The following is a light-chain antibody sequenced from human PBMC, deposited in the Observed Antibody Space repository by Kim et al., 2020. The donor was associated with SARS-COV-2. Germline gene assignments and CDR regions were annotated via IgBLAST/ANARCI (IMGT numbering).Light chain of an antibody. CDR2: GVS. V-gene: IGKV3-20*01. Sequence: PEERAIHSCRASQSVSSSYLAWYQQKPGQAPRLLIYGVSNRATGIPDRFSGSGSGTDFTLTISRLEPEDFAVYVCQQYGGSPITFGQGSRLEIK. CDR1: QSVSSSY. CDR3: QQYGGSPIT. J-gene: IGKJ5*01.